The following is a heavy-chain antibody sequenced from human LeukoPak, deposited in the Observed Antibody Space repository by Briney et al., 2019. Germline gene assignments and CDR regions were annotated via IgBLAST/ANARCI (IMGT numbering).Heavy chain of an antibody. J-gene: IGHJ4*02. CDR1: GFTFDDYV. D-gene: IGHD5-18*01. Sequence: GRSLRLSCAASGFTFDDYVMHWVRQAPGKGLEWVSGISWNSGSIGYADSVKGRFTISRDNAKNSLYLQMNSLRAEDMALYYCAKDRGRGYSYGYAFDYWGQGTLVTVSS. CDR2: ISWNSGSI. CDR3: AKDRGRGYSYGYAFDY. V-gene: IGHV3-9*03.